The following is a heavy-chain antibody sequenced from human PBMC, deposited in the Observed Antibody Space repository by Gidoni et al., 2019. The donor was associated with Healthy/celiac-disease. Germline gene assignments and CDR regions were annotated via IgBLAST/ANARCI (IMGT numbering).Heavy chain of an antibody. Sequence: EVQLVESGGGLVQPGESLRLSCAASGFNFKTHGFNWVRQAPGKGLEWLAYISSSGTSIYYADSVRGRFTISRDNAKNSLYLQMNSLRGEDTALYYCARVPGYSDYVLVGWFDPWGRGTRVTVSS. V-gene: IGHV3-48*01. D-gene: IGHD4-17*01. J-gene: IGHJ5*02. CDR1: GFNFKTHG. CDR2: ISSSGTSI. CDR3: ARVPGYSDYVLVGWFDP.